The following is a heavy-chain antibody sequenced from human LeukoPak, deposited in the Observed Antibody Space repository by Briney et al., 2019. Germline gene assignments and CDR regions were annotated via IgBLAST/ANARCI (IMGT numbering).Heavy chain of an antibody. Sequence: GGSLRLSCAASGFTFSSYSMNRVRLAPGKGLEWVSSISSSSSYIYYADSVKGRFTISRDNAKNSLYLQMNSLRAEDTAVYYCAREMATTPAGFDYWGQGTLVTVSS. D-gene: IGHD5-12*01. J-gene: IGHJ4*02. CDR2: ISSSSSYI. CDR1: GFTFSSYS. V-gene: IGHV3-21*01. CDR3: AREMATTPAGFDY.